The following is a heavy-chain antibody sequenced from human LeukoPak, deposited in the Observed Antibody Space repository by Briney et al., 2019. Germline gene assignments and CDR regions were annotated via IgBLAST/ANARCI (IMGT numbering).Heavy chain of an antibody. CDR1: GFTFSSYS. V-gene: IGHV3-48*01. Sequence: GGSLRLSCAASGFTFSSYSMNWVRQAPGKGLEWVSYISSSSSTIYYADSVKGRFTISRNNAKNSLYLQMNSLRAEDTAVHYCARDRRGLYYYYMDVWGKGTTVTVSS. J-gene: IGHJ6*03. CDR3: ARDRRGLYYYYMDV. D-gene: IGHD3-10*01. CDR2: ISSSSSTI.